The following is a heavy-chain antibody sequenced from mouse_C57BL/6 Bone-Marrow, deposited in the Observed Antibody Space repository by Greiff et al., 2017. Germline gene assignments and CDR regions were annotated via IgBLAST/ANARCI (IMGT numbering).Heavy chain of an antibody. J-gene: IGHJ4*01. CDR3: ACCDGNYYAMDY. V-gene: IGHV1-50*01. CDR1: GYTFTSYW. Sequence: QVHVKQPGAELVKPGASVKLSCKASGYTFTSYWMQWVKQRPGQGLEWIGEIDPSDSYTNYNQKFKGKATLTVDTSSSTAYMQLSSLTSEDSAVYYCACCDGNYYAMDYWGQGTSVTVSS. CDR2: IDPSDSYT. D-gene: IGHD2-1*01.